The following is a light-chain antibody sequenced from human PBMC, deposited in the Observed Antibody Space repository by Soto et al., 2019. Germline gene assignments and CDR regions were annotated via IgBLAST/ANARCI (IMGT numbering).Light chain of an antibody. J-gene: IGKJ1*01. V-gene: IGKV3-20*01. Sequence: EIVLTQSPGTLSLSPGERATLSCRASQTVSSSYLAWYQQKPGQAPRLLIYGASSRATGIPDRFSGSGSGTDFTLTISRLEPEDFAMYYCQQYASSTRTFGQGTKVDI. CDR2: GAS. CDR3: QQYASSTRT. CDR1: QTVSSSY.